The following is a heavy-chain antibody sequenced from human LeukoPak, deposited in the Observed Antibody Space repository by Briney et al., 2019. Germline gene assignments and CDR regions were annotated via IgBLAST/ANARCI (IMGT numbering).Heavy chain of an antibody. Sequence: GGSLRLSCAASGFTFSSYAMHWVRQAPGKGLERVAVISYDGSNKYYADSVKGRFTISRDNAKNSLYLQMNSLRAEDTAVYYCASPYDSSGYYYVWGQGTLVTVSS. J-gene: IGHJ4*02. CDR3: ASPYDSSGYYYV. CDR2: ISYDGSNK. V-gene: IGHV3-30*07. D-gene: IGHD3-22*01. CDR1: GFTFSSYA.